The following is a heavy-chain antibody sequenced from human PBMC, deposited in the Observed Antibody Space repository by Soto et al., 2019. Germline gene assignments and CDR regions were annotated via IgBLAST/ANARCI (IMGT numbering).Heavy chain of an antibody. D-gene: IGHD6-13*01. Sequence: QVQLQESGPGLVKPSQTLSLTCTVSGGSISSGGYYGSWIRKHPGRGLEWIGYIYYSGSTYYNQPLKNRVTISVDTSKNQFSLKLSSVTAADTAVYYCAREPRVAAEPDDAFDIGGQGTMVTVSS. CDR2: IYYSGST. J-gene: IGHJ3*02. CDR3: AREPRVAAEPDDAFDI. V-gene: IGHV4-31*03. CDR1: GGSISSGGYY.